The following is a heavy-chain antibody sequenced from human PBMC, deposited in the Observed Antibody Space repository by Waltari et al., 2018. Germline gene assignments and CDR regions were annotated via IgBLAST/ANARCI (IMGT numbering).Heavy chain of an antibody. CDR3: AREYYTHFDY. D-gene: IGHD3-10*01. J-gene: IGHJ4*02. CDR2: ISSSSSSTV. Sequence: EVHLVQSGGGLVQPGGSLRLSCAASGFNFSSYSMDWFRQAPGKGLEWVSYISSSSSSTVYYADSVKGRFTISRDNAKNSLYLQMNSLRAEDTAVYYCAREYYTHFDYWGQGTLVTVSS. V-gene: IGHV3-48*01. CDR1: GFNFSSYS.